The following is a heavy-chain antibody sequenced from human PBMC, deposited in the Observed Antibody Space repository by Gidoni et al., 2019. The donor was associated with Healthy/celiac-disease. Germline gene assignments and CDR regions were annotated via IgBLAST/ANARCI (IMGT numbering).Heavy chain of an antibody. CDR1: GFTFSSYS. D-gene: IGHD2-15*01. Sequence: PGGSLRLSCAASGFTFSSYSMNWVRQAPGKGLEWVSYISSSSSTIYYADSVKGRFTISRDNAKNSLYLQMNSLRAEDTAVYYCARGPVGYCSGGSCETDYWGQGTLVTVSS. V-gene: IGHV3-48*01. CDR2: ISSSSSTI. CDR3: ARGPVGYCSGGSCETDY. J-gene: IGHJ4*02.